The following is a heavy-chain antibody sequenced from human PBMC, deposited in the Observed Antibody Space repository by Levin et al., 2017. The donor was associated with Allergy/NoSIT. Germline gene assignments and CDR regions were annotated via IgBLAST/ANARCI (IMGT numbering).Heavy chain of an antibody. CDR2: LSGSGGYT. V-gene: IGHV3-23*01. CDR1: GFTFSTYV. D-gene: IGHD2-15*01. J-gene: IGHJ4*02. CDR3: AKGSAASRPYYFDY. Sequence: PGGSLRLSCAASGFTFSTYVMSWVRQAPGKGLEWVSALSGSGGYTYYADSVKGRFTISRDNSKNTLYLEMTSLRAEDTAVYYCAKGSAASRPYYFDYWGQGTLVTVSS.